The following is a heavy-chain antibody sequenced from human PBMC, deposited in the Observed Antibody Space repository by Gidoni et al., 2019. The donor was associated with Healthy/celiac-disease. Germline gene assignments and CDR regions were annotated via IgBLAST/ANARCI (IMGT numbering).Heavy chain of an antibody. V-gene: IGHV3-33*01. CDR3: ASTRVGATSYFDY. Sequence: QVQLVESGGGVVQPGRSLRLSCAASGFNFSSYGMHWVRQAPGKGLEWVAVIWYDGSNKYYADSVKGRFTISRDNSKNTLYLQMNSLRAEDTAVYYCASTRVGATSYFDYWGQGTLVTVSS. D-gene: IGHD1-26*01. CDR2: IWYDGSNK. CDR1: GFNFSSYG. J-gene: IGHJ4*02.